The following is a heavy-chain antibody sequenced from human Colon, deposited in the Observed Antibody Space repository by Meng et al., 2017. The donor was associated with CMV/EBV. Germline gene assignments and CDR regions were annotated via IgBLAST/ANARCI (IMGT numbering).Heavy chain of an antibody. J-gene: IGHJ4*02. D-gene: IGHD2-15*01. Sequence: QVQLVHSGAEVKRPGASVTISCKASGYTFTSHAHHWERQAPGQRLEWMGWIDCGNGNTKYSQKFHDRVTITRDTSATTVYMELSSLKSEDTAVYYCAREPPLGGYFDYWGQGTLVTVSS. V-gene: IGHV1-3*01. CDR3: AREPPLGGYFDY. CDR1: GYTFTSHA. CDR2: IDCGNGNT.